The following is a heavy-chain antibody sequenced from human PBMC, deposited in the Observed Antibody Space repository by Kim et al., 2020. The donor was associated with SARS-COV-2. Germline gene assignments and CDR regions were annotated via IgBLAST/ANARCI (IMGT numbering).Heavy chain of an antibody. Sequence: GGSLRLSCAASGFTFSSYGMHWVRQAPGKGLEWVAVIWYDGSNKYYADSVKGRFTISRDNSKNTLYLQMNSLRAEDTAVYYCARSRYSSSWYNFDYWGQGTLVTVSS. J-gene: IGHJ4*02. CDR2: IWYDGSNK. CDR3: ARSRYSSSWYNFDY. V-gene: IGHV3-33*01. CDR1: GFTFSSYG. D-gene: IGHD6-13*01.